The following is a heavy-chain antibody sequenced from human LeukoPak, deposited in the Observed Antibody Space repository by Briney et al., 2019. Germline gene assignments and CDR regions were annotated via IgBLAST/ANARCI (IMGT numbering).Heavy chain of an antibody. Sequence: PSETLSLTCTVSGGSISSYYWTWIRQPPGKGLEWIGYIHYSGSTNYNPSLKSRVTMSVDTSNNQFSLKLNSVTAADTAVYYCARFSPRAMGNYLDFWGQGTLVTVSS. CDR3: ARFSPRAMGNYLDF. CDR1: GGSISSYY. J-gene: IGHJ4*02. CDR2: IHYSGST. V-gene: IGHV4-59*01. D-gene: IGHD7-27*01.